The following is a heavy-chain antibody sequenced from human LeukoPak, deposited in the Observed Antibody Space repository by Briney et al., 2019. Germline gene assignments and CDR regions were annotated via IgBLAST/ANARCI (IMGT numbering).Heavy chain of an antibody. CDR1: GFTFSSYA. CDR3: AKDVRYYYGSGSYPDY. J-gene: IGHJ4*02. V-gene: IGHV3-23*01. CDR2: ISGSGGST. D-gene: IGHD3-10*01. Sequence: QSGGSLRLSCAASGFTFSSYAMSWVRQAPGKGLEWVSAISGSGGSTYYADSVKGRFTTSRDNSKNTLYLQMNSLRAEDTAVYYCAKDVRYYYGSGSYPDYWGQGTLVTVSS.